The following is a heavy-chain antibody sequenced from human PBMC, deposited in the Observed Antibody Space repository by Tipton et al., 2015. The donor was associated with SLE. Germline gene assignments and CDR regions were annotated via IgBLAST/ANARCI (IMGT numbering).Heavy chain of an antibody. D-gene: IGHD3-3*01. CDR1: GFTFSTHA. CDR2: ISYDESVV. V-gene: IGHV3-30*03. CDR3: ARVENEWLAPNFDN. J-gene: IGHJ4*02. Sequence: SLRLSCAASGFTFSTHAMHWVRQAPGKGLEWVALISYDESVVKYGDSVKGRFTISRDNSKNILYLQMNSLRAEDSALYYCARVENEWLAPNFDNWGQGTLVTVSS.